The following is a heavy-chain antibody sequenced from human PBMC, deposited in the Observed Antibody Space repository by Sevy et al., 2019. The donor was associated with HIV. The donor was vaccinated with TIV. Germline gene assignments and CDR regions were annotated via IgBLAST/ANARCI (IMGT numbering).Heavy chain of an antibody. J-gene: IGHJ6*02. V-gene: IGHV3-7*03. CDR2: IKRDGSEK. CDR3: ARDCNSASCLWGMDV. CDR1: GFTFSNFW. Sequence: GGSLRLSCVASGFTFSNFWMSWVRQAPGKGLEWVANIKRDGSEKYYVASVKGRFTISRDNAKTSLYLQMNSLRVEDTAVYYCARDCNSASCLWGMDVWGQWTMVTVSS. D-gene: IGHD1-26*01.